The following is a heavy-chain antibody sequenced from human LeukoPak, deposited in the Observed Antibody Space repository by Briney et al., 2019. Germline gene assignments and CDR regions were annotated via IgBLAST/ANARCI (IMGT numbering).Heavy chain of an antibody. D-gene: IGHD6-13*01. CDR1: GFTFNTYS. V-gene: IGHV3-21*01. CDR2: ISSSSSYI. J-gene: IGHJ6*03. Sequence: GGSLRLSCAASGFTFNTYSMNWVRQAPGKGLEWVSSISSSSSYIYYADSVKGRFTISRDNAKNSLYLQMNSLRAEDTAVYYCASECIAATAMDVWGKGTTVT. CDR3: ASECIAATAMDV.